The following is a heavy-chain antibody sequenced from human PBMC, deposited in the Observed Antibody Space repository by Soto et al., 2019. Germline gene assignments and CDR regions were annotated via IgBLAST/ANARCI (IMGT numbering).Heavy chain of an antibody. CDR2: ISSYNGDT. V-gene: IGHV1-18*01. CDR3: AKNGQPPYYYYGLDV. J-gene: IGHJ6*02. D-gene: IGHD2-8*01. CDR1: GYTFTRYG. Sequence: QGHLVQSGAEVKKPGTSVKVSCKASGYTFTRYGISWVRQAPGQGLEWMGWISSYNGDTNYAQNLQGRVTMTIDTSTSPAYMELRSLTSDDTAVYYCAKNGQPPYYYYGLDVWGQGTTVTVSS.